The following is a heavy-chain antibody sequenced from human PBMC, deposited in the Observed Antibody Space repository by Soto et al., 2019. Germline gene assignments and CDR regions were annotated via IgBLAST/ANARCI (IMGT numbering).Heavy chain of an antibody. V-gene: IGHV4-31*03. CDR1: GGSVSSGGYY. CDR2: IYYSGTT. D-gene: IGHD2-8*01. J-gene: IGHJ4*02. Sequence: SETLSLTCTVSGGSVSSGGYYWSCIRQHPGTGLEWIGYIYYSGTTYFNPSLKSRASISLDTSKNEFSLKLTSVTAADMAVYYCARRALPQCINGVCYKDGFWDYWGQGALVTVSS. CDR3: ARRALPQCINGVCYKDGFWDY.